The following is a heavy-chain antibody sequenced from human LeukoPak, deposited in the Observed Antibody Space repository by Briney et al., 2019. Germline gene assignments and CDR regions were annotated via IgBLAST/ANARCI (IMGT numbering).Heavy chain of an antibody. CDR3: TRARATYYYDSSGYM. D-gene: IGHD3-22*01. CDR2: IRSKTYGGTT. CDR1: GFTFGYFA. J-gene: IGHJ4*02. Sequence: GWSLRLSCTASGFTFGYFAMSWVRQAPGKGLDWVGFIRSKTYGGTTEYAASVKGRFTISKDDSKSVAYLHMNNLKTEDTAVYYCTRARATYYYDSSGYMGGQGTLVTVSS. V-gene: IGHV3-49*04.